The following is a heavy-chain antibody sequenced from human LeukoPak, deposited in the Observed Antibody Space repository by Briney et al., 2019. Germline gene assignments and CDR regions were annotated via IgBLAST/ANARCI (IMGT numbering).Heavy chain of an antibody. V-gene: IGHV3-23*01. CDR3: AKRGVVIRVILVGFHKEAYYFDS. Sequence: SGGSLRLSCVVSGITLSNYVMSWVRQAPGKGLEWVAGISDSGGRTNYADSVKGRFTISRDSPKNTLYLQMNSLRAEDTAVYFCAKRGVVIRVILVGFHKEAYYFDSWGQGALVTVSS. J-gene: IGHJ4*02. CDR1: GITLSNYV. CDR2: ISDSGGRT. D-gene: IGHD3-22*01.